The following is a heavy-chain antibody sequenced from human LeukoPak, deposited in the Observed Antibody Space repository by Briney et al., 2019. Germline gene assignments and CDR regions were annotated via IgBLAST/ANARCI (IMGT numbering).Heavy chain of an antibody. V-gene: IGHV3-23*01. CDR1: GFTFSSYW. CDR2: ISGSGGST. Sequence: GGSLRLSCAASGFTFSSYWMHWVRQAPGKGLEWVSAISGSGGSTYYADSVKGRFTISRDNSKNTLYLQMNSLRAEDTAVYYCAKAVSLLWFGTHLGYYFDYWGQGTLVTVSS. J-gene: IGHJ4*02. D-gene: IGHD3-10*01. CDR3: AKAVSLLWFGTHLGYYFDY.